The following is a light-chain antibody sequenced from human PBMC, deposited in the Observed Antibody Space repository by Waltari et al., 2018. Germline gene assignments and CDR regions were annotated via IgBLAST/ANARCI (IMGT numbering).Light chain of an antibody. CDR1: TTDF. J-gene: IGLJ3*02. CDR2: EGS. V-gene: IGLV2-23*01. CDR3: CSSSGGGTWV. Sequence: QSALTQPASMSGSPGQSITISCPSTTTDFVPWYQHLPGKAPRLLIYEGSKRPSGLSGRFSGSQSGNTASLTISGLEFDDQATYYCCSSSGGGTWVFGGGTELAVL.